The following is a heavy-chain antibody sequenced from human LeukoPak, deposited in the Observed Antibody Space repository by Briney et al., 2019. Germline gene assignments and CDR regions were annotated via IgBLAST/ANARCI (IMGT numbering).Heavy chain of an antibody. CDR1: GGSFSGYY. V-gene: IGHV4-34*01. CDR2: INHNGKT. D-gene: IGHD3-16*01. Sequence: PSETLSLTCGVHGGSFSGYYWNWIRQSPGKGLEWIGHINHNGKTNYNPSLKSRVTISVDTSKNQFSLTLTSVTAADTGVYFCARGWGGFDSWGQGTLVTVSS. CDR3: ARGWGGFDS. J-gene: IGHJ5*01.